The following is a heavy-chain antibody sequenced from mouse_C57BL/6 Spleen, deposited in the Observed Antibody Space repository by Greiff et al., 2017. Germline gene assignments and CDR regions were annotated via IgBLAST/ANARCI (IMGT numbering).Heavy chain of an antibody. Sequence: VQLQQSGAELARPGASVKMSCKASGYTFTSYTMHWVKQRPGQGLEWIGYINPSSGYTKYNQKFKDKATLTADKSSSTAYMQLSSLTSEDSAVYYCARSTMVTEGAMDYWGQGTSVTVSS. V-gene: IGHV1-4*01. CDR1: GYTFTSYT. CDR2: INPSSGYT. CDR3: ARSTMVTEGAMDY. J-gene: IGHJ4*01. D-gene: IGHD2-2*01.